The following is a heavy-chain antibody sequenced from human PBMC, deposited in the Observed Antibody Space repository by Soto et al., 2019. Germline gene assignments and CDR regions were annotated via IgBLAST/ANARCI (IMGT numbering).Heavy chain of an antibody. CDR1: GFTFSNYD. J-gene: IGHJ2*01. CDR3: AKDPSIVTSGWYFDL. V-gene: IGHV3-23*01. Sequence: GGSLRLSCAASGFTFSNYDMTWVRQTPGKGPEWVSSISARGDETFYANSVEGRFTISRDNSRNTLYLQMNRLRAGETAVYYCAKDPSIVTSGWYFDLWGRGPRGTVSS. CDR2: ISARGDET. D-gene: IGHD4-17*01.